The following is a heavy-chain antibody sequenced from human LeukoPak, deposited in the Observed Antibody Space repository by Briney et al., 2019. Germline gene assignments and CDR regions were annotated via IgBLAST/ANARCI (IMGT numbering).Heavy chain of an antibody. CDR1: GYSFTTYW. CDR2: IYPGDSDI. J-gene: IGHJ4*02. Sequence: GESLKISCKASGYSFTTYWIGWVRQMPGKGLEWMGIIYPGDSDIRYSPSFQGQVTISADKSISTAYLQWSSLKASDTAICYCTRRDSGASLVYWGQGTLVSVSS. D-gene: IGHD1-26*01. V-gene: IGHV5-51*01. CDR3: TRRDSGASLVY.